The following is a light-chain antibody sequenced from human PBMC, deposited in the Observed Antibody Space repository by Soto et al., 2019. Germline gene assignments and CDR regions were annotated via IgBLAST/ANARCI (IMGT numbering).Light chain of an antibody. CDR2: EVS. V-gene: IGLV2-8*01. CDR1: SSDVGGYNY. J-gene: IGLJ2*01. Sequence: QSALTQPPSASGSPGQSVTISCTGTSSDVGGYNYVSWYQQHPGKAPKLMIYEVSKRPSGVPDRFAGSKSGNTASLTVSGLQAEDDADYFCSSYAGSNNLLFGGGPKLTVL. CDR3: SSYAGSNNLL.